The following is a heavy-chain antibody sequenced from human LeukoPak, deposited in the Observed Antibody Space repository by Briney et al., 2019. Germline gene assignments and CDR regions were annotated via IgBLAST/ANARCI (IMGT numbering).Heavy chain of an antibody. V-gene: IGHV4-39*01. CDR1: GGSISNGNYY. D-gene: IGHD2-15*01. CDR2: IYYSGST. CDR3: ARHCSGGSCYIVFDY. Sequence: SETLSLTCTVSGGSISNGNYYWGWIRQPPGKGLGWIGSIYYSGSTYYNPSLKSRVTVSVDTSKNQFSLKLNSVTAADTAVYYCARHCSGGSCYIVFDYWGQGTLVTVSS. J-gene: IGHJ4*02.